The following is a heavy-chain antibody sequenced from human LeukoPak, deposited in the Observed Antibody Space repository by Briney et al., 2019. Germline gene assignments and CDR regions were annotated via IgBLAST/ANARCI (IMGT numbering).Heavy chain of an antibody. D-gene: IGHD4-17*01. CDR3: ARDPATHYGDDRFFFDY. J-gene: IGHJ4*02. V-gene: IGHV3-48*01. Sequence: PGGSLRLSCAASGFTVSSNYMSWVRQAPGKGLEWVSYISSSSSTIYYADSVKGRFTISRDNAKNSLYLQMNSLRAEDTAVYYCARDPATHYGDDRFFFDYWGQGTLVTVSS. CDR1: GFTVSSNY. CDR2: ISSSSSTI.